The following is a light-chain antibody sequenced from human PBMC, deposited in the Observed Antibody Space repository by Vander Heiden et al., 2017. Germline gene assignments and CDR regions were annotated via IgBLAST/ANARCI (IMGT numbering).Light chain of an antibody. V-gene: IGKV1-33*01. CDR1: QDISKY. Sequence: DIQMTPSPSSLSASVGDRVTITCQASQDISKYLNWYQQKPGEAPKLLIYDASNLETGVPSRSSGSGSGTDFTFTISSLQPEDIATYYCQQYDNLSITFGQGTKVEIK. J-gene: IGKJ5*01. CDR3: QQYDNLSIT. CDR2: DAS.